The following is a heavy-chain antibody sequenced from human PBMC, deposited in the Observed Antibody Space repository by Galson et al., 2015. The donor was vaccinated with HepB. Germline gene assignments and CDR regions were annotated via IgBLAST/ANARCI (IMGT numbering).Heavy chain of an antibody. CDR1: GYTFTGYY. J-gene: IGHJ4*02. Sequence: SVKVSCKASGYTFTGYYMHWVRQAPGQGLEWMGWINPNSGGTNYAQKFQGWVTMTRDTSISTAYMELSRLRSDDTAVYYCARDEGTGDPYPSYWGQGTLVTVSS. V-gene: IGHV1-2*04. CDR2: INPNSGGT. D-gene: IGHD7-27*01. CDR3: ARDEGTGDPYPSY.